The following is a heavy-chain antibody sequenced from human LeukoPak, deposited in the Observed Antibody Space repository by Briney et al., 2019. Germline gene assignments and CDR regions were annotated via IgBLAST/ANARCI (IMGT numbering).Heavy chain of an antibody. Sequence: PGGSLRLSCAASGFTVSSNYMSWVRQAPGKGLEWVSIIYSGGSTYYADSVKGRFTVSRDNSKNTLSLQMNSLRAEDTAVYYCARGQSGTPHYYYGMDVWGQGTTVTASS. D-gene: IGHD3-10*01. V-gene: IGHV3-53*01. CDR2: IYSGGST. CDR1: GFTVSSNY. CDR3: ARGQSGTPHYYYGMDV. J-gene: IGHJ6*02.